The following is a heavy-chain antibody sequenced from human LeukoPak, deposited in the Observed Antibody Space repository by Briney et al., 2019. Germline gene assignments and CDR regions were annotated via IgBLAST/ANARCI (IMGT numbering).Heavy chain of an antibody. CDR1: GGSISSGGFS. CDR3: ARGLLVRDGYNYRLDY. J-gene: IGHJ4*02. Sequence: PSETLSLTCAVSGGSISSGGFSWSWIRQPPGKGLEWIGYMYHGGSTYYNPSLESRVTISVDRSKNQFSLKLSSVTAADTAVYYCARGLLVRDGYNYRLDYWGQGTLVTVSS. D-gene: IGHD5-24*01. CDR2: MYHGGST. V-gene: IGHV4-30-2*01.